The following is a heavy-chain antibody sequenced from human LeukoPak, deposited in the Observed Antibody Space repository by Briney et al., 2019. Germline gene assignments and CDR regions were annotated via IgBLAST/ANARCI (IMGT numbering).Heavy chain of an antibody. V-gene: IGHV3-11*04. Sequence: PGGSLRLSCAASGFTFSDYYMSWIRQAPGKGQEWVSYISSSGSTIYYADSVKGRFTISRDNAKNSLYLQMNSLRAEDTAVYYCARNGLWFGELVYYYYYMDVWGKGTTVTVSS. CDR3: ARNGLWFGELVYYYYYMDV. CDR1: GFTFSDYY. CDR2: ISSSGSTI. D-gene: IGHD3-10*01. J-gene: IGHJ6*03.